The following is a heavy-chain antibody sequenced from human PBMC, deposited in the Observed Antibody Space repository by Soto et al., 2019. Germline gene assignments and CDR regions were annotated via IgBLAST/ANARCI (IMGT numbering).Heavy chain of an antibody. D-gene: IGHD3-16*02. Sequence: GESLKISCKGSGYSFTTYWIGWVRQMPGKGLEWVGIIYPGDSDTRYSPSFQGQVTISADKSINTAYLQWSSLKASDTAMYYCARLPSPELSAPYDDWGQGTLVTVSS. CDR2: IYPGDSDT. V-gene: IGHV5-51*01. CDR3: ARLPSPELSAPYDD. J-gene: IGHJ4*02. CDR1: GYSFTTYW.